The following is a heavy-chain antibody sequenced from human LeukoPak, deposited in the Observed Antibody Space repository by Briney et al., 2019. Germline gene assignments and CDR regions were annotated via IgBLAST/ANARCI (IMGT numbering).Heavy chain of an antibody. CDR2: ISNSSSTI. D-gene: IGHD3-16*02. CDR1: GFTFSSYS. J-gene: IGHJ4*02. Sequence: GGSLRLSCAASGFTFSSYSMNWVRQAPGKGLEWVSYISNSSSTIYYADSVKGRLTISRDNAKNSLYLQLNSLRAEDTAVYYCARAKYYSESYVWGSYRYFDYWGQGTLVTVSS. CDR3: ARAKYYSESYVWGSYRYFDY. V-gene: IGHV3-48*01.